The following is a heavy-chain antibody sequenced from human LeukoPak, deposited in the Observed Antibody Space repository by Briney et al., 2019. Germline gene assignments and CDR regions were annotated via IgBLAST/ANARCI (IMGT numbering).Heavy chain of an antibody. CDR2: IKTKTDGGTT. Sequence: PGGSLRLSCAASGFTFSNAWMTWVRQAPGKGLEWVGRIKTKTDGGTTDYAAPVKGRFTISRDDSKNTLYLQMNSLRAEDTAVYYCAKGETYYYDSSGSKPFDYWGQGTLVTVSS. CDR1: GFTFSNAW. CDR3: AKGETYYYDSSGSKPFDY. D-gene: IGHD3-22*01. V-gene: IGHV3-15*01. J-gene: IGHJ4*02.